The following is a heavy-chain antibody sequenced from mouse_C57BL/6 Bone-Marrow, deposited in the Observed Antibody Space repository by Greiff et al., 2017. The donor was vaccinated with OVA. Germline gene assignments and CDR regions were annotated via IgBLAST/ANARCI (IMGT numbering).Heavy chain of an antibody. Sequence: EVQVVESGGGLVKPGGSLKLSCAASGFTFSDYGMHWVRQAPEKGLEWVAYISSGSSTIYYADTVKGRFTISRDNAKNTLFLQMTSLRSEDTAMYYCARPSLAYWGQGTLVTVSA. V-gene: IGHV5-17*01. CDR3: ARPSLAY. J-gene: IGHJ3*01. CDR1: GFTFSDYG. CDR2: ISSGSSTI.